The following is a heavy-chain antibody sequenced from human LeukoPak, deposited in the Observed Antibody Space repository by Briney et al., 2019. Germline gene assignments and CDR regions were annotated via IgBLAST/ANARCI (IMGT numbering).Heavy chain of an antibody. D-gene: IGHD4-17*01. V-gene: IGHV3-30-3*01. J-gene: IGHJ3*02. CDR2: ISYDGSNK. CDR1: GFTFSSYA. Sequence: GGSLRLSCAASGFTFSSYAMHWVRQAPGKGLEWVAVISYDGSNKYYADSVKGRFTTSRDNSKNTLYLQMNSLRAEDTAVYYCARERRGLRGAFDIWGQGTMVTVSS. CDR3: ARERRGLRGAFDI.